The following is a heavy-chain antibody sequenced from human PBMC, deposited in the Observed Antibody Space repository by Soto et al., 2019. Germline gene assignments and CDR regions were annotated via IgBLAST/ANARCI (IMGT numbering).Heavy chain of an antibody. CDR3: ARGRVVVPAAVMFNCLDP. Sequence: PSESLSLTCAISGAPITWGGYSWNWIRQPPGKCLEWIGYIFHGGSTYYNPSLRSRVTISVDRSRTQFSLKMSSVTAADTAVYYCARGRVVVPAAVMFNCLDPWGQGALVTVYS. J-gene: IGHJ5*02. V-gene: IGHV4-30-2*01. CDR2: IFHGGST. D-gene: IGHD2-2*01. CDR1: GAPITWGGYS.